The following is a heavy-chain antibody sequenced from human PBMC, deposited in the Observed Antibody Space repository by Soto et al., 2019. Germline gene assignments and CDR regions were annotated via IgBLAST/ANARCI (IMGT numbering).Heavy chain of an antibody. CDR3: ARAHKTDYGDYVYDY. J-gene: IGHJ4*02. V-gene: IGHV3-64*02. D-gene: IGHD4-17*01. CDR1: GFPFIFYT. CDR2: ISANGHTT. Sequence: PGGSLRLSCTASGFPFIFYTMHWVRQAPGKGLEYVSAISANGHTTYYADSVKGRFTVSRDDSKNTLYLQMGSLRPEDMAVYYCARAHKTDYGDYVYDYWGRGTLVTVSS.